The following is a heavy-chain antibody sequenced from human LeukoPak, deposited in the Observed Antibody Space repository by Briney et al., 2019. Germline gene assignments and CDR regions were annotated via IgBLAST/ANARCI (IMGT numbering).Heavy chain of an antibody. Sequence: SETLSLTCTVSGGSISSGGYYWSWIRQHPGKGLEWIGYIYYSGSTYYNPSLKSRVTMSVDTSKNQFSLKLSSVTAADTAVYYCARARGYSYGETPLYFDYWGQGTLVTVSS. CDR3: ARARGYSYGETPLYFDY. CDR2: IYYSGST. D-gene: IGHD5-18*01. J-gene: IGHJ4*02. CDR1: GGSISSGGYY. V-gene: IGHV4-31*03.